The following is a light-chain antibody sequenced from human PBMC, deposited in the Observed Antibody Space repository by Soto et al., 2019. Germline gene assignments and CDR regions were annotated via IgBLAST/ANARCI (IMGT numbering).Light chain of an antibody. CDR3: VAWAGSLDGPV. CDR1: SSNIGSNP. V-gene: IGLV1-44*01. Sequence: QSVLTQPPSASGTPGQRVTIPCSGSSSNIGSNPVNWYQHLPGTAPKLLIYRTDKRPPGVPDRFSGSQSGTSASLAISGLASEDEVDYYCVAWAGSLDGPVFGGGTKVTVL. CDR2: RTD. J-gene: IGLJ3*02.